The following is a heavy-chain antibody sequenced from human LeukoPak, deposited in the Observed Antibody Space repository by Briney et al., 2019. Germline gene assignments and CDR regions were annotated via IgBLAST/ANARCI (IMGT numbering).Heavy chain of an antibody. J-gene: IGHJ4*02. V-gene: IGHV1-46*01. CDR1: GYTFTRYY. D-gene: IGHD3-10*01. Sequence: ASVKVSCKASGYTFTRYYMYWVRQAPGQGLEWMGIINPSGGSTNYAQKFQGRVTMTRDTSISTAYMELSRLRSDDTAVYYCARVGGTMVRGVTTFDYWGQGTLVTVSS. CDR3: ARVGGTMVRGVTTFDY. CDR2: INPSGGST.